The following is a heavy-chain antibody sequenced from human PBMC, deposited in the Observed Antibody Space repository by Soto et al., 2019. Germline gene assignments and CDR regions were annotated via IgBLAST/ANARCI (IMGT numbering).Heavy chain of an antibody. CDR2: IYYSGST. V-gene: IGHV4-39*01. D-gene: IGHD6-13*01. CDR1: GGSISSTTYY. J-gene: IGHJ4*02. Sequence: QLQLQESGPGLVKPSETLSLTCTVSGGSISSTTYYWGWIRQPPGKGLEWIGSIYYSGSTYYNPSLKSRVSISVDTSKNQFSLKLTSVTAADTAVYYCARSGIRQQLIVIDYWGQGTLVTVSS. CDR3: ARSGIRQQLIVIDY.